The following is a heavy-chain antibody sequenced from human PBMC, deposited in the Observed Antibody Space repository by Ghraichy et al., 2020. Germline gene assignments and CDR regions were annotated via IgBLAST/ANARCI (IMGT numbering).Heavy chain of an antibody. D-gene: IGHD3-22*01. V-gene: IGHV4-59*01. CDR1: GGSISSYY. J-gene: IGHJ4*02. CDR2: IYYSGST. Sequence: SETLSLTCTVSGGSISSYYWSWIRQPPGKGLEWIGYIYYSGSTNYNPSLKSRVTISVDTSKNQFSLKLSSVTAADTAVYYCAREGGLLPHYFDYWGQGTLVTVSS. CDR3: AREGGLLPHYFDY.